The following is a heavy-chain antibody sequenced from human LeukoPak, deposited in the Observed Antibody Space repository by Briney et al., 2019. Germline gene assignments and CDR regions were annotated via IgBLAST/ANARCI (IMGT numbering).Heavy chain of an antibody. CDR1: GYTFTDYY. CDR3: AKTARRGGQNWLDP. CDR2: INPNSGAT. V-gene: IGHV1-2*02. J-gene: IGHJ5*02. Sequence: APVKVSCKASGYTFTDYYIHWVRQAPGQGLEWVGWINPNSGATNYAQKFHGRATMASDTSIRTAYMDLSRVGPDDTAVYYCAKTARRGGQNWLDPWGQGTLVTVSS. D-gene: IGHD3-16*01.